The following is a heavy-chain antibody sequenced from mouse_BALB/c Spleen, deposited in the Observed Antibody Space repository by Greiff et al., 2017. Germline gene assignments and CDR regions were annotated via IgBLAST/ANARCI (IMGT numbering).Heavy chain of an antibody. CDR3: ARGYGNPYAMDY. Sequence: VQLKQSGPELVKPGASVKMSCKASGYKFNSYVMHWVKQKPGQGLEWIGYINPYNDGNKYNEKFKGKATLTSDKSSSTAYMQLSSLTSEDSAVYYCARGYGNPYAMDYWGQGTSVTVSS. J-gene: IGHJ4*01. D-gene: IGHD2-10*02. CDR1: GYKFNSYV. CDR2: INPYNDGN. V-gene: IGHV1-14*01.